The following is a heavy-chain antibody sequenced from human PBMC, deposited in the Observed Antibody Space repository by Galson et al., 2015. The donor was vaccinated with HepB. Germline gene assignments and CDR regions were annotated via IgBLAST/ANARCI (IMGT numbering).Heavy chain of an antibody. CDR2: INLNSGDT. D-gene: IGHD3-3*01. J-gene: IGHJ4*02. V-gene: IGHV1-2*06. CDR3: TRTRFFRPPYFDY. CDR1: GYSFTGYY. Sequence: SVKVSCKASGYSFTGYYMQWVRQAPGQGLEWMGRINLNSGDTDCSQKFQGRVTMTRDTSISTAYMDLSRLRSDDTAVYYCTRTRFFRPPYFDYRGQGTLVTVSS.